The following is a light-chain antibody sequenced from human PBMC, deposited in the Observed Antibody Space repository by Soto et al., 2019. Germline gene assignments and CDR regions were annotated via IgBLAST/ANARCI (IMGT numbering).Light chain of an antibody. CDR3: CSYAGSSTFK. CDR1: SANIGAGYD. V-gene: IGLV1-40*01. CDR2: GNN. Sequence: QSVLTQPPSVSGAPGQRVTISCTGASANIGAGYDVHWYQQLPGTAPKLLIYGNNNRPSGVPDRFSGSRSGTSASLAITGLQAEDEADYYCCSYAGSSTFKFGGGTKLTVL. J-gene: IGLJ2*01.